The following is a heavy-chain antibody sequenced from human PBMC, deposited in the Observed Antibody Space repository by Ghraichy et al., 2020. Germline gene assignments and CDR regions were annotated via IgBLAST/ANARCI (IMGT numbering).Heavy chain of an antibody. V-gene: IGHV4-34*01. Sequence: SETLSLTCAVYGGSFSGYYWSWIRQPPGKGLEWIGEINHSGSTNYNPSLKSRVTISVDTSKNQFSLKLSSVTAADTAVYYCARGAVAGTNYAFDIWGQGTMVTVSS. D-gene: IGHD6-19*01. CDR3: ARGAVAGTNYAFDI. CDR1: GGSFSGYY. CDR2: INHSGST. J-gene: IGHJ3*02.